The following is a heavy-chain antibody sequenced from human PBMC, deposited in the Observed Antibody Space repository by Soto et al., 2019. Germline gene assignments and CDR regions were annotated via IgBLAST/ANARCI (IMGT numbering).Heavy chain of an antibody. J-gene: IGHJ4*02. D-gene: IGHD2-15*01. CDR1: GGSIAKSEHY. CDR3: ARPRDATGYFYD. CDR2: VYYSGYT. V-gene: IGHV4-39*02. Sequence: PSETLSLTCSVSGGSIAKSEHYWGWIRQPPGKGLEWIGSVYYSGYTYYNPSLKSRLTISVDTFTNHFSLRLSSVTAADTAVYYCARPRDATGYFYDCGQGALVPVSS.